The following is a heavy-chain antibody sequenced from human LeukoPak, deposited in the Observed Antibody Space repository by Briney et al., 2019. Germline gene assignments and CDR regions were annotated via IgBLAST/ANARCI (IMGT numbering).Heavy chain of an antibody. CDR1: GGSISSSSYY. J-gene: IGHJ6*02. Sequence: SETLSLTCTVSGGSISSSSYYWGWIRQPPGKGLEWIGSIYYSGSTYYNPSLKSRVTISVDTSKNQFSLKLSSVTAADTAVYYCARLVGGHPGGYCSSTSCYVHYGMDVWGQGTTVTVSS. V-gene: IGHV4-39*01. CDR2: IYYSGST. D-gene: IGHD2-2*03. CDR3: ARLVGGHPGGYCSSTSCYVHYGMDV.